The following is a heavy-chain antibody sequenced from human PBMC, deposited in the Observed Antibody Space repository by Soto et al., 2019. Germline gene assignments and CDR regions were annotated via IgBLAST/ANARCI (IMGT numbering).Heavy chain of an antibody. CDR3: TTEFYDYGDYDNYYYYYYMDV. D-gene: IGHD4-17*01. CDR1: GFTFSNAW. V-gene: IGHV3-15*01. Sequence: GGSLRLSCAASGFTFSNAWMSWVRQAPGKGLEWVGRIKSKTDGGTTDYAAPVKGRFTISRDDSKNTLYLQMNSLKTEDTAVYYCTTEFYDYGDYDNYYYYYYMDVWGKGTTVTVSS. CDR2: IKSKTDGGTT. J-gene: IGHJ6*03.